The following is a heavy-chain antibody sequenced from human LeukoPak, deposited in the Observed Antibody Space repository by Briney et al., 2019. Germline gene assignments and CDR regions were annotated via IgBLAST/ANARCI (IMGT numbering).Heavy chain of an antibody. J-gene: IGHJ4*02. CDR1: GGSISRYY. CDR3: AGVTGYMIEDYFDY. Sequence: SETLSLTCTVSGGSISRYYWSWLRQPPGKGLEWIGYIYYSGSTNYNPSRKSRGTISVDTSKNQVYLMFRSVTPADTAVYYCAGVTGYMIEDYFDYWGQGILVTVSS. CDR2: IYYSGST. V-gene: IGHV4-59*03. D-gene: IGHD3-9*01.